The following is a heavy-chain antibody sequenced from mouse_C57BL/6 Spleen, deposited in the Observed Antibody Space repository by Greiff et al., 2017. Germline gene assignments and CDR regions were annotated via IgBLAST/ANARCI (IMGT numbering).Heavy chain of an antibody. CDR1: GYSFTGYY. CDR3: ARSGNWVYYYAMDY. D-gene: IGHD4-1*01. V-gene: IGHV1-42*01. CDR2: INPSTGGT. Sequence: EVQLVESGPELVKPGASVKISCKASGYSFTGYYMNWVKQSPEKSLEWIGEINPSTGGTTYNQKFKAKATLTVDKSSSTAYMQLKSLTSEDSAVYYCARSGNWVYYYAMDYWGQGTSVTVSS. J-gene: IGHJ4*01.